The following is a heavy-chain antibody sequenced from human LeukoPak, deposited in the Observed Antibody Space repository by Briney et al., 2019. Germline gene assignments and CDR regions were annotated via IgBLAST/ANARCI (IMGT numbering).Heavy chain of an antibody. V-gene: IGHV4-59*08. J-gene: IGHJ4*02. CDR1: GGSISGFY. Sequence: PSETLSLTCNVSGGSISGFYWSWLRQSPGKRLEWIGYIPYVGATNYNPSLKSRVTISADTSKNQFSLRLTSVTAADTAVYYCARHFGGHTFGTTFDFWGQGTLVTVSS. CDR2: IPYVGAT. D-gene: IGHD3-16*01. CDR3: ARHFGGHTFGTTFDF.